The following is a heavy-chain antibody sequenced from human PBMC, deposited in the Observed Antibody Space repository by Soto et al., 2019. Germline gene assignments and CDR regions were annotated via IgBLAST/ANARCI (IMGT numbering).Heavy chain of an antibody. Sequence: SGPPLVNPTEPLTLTCTVSVFSLSHASMGVSWIRQPPGKALEWLAHIFSNDEKSYSTSLKSRLTISKDTSKSQVVLTMTNMDPVDTATYYCARKYCSGGSCYPDYWGQGTLVTVSS. CDR3: ARKYCSGGSCYPDY. CDR1: VFSLSHASMG. D-gene: IGHD2-15*01. CDR2: IFSNDEK. V-gene: IGHV2-26*01. J-gene: IGHJ4*02.